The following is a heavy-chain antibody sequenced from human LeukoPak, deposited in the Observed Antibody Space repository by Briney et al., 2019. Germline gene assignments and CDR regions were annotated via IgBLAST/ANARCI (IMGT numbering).Heavy chain of an antibody. J-gene: IGHJ4*02. V-gene: IGHV4-30-4*08. CDR3: ARDGAGDAGY. D-gene: IGHD3-10*01. CDR1: GVSISSSGYY. Sequence: PSETLSLTCTVSGVSISSSGYYWSWIRQPPGKGLEWIGYIYYSGSTYYNPSLKSRVTISVDTSKNQFSLKLNSVTAADTAVYYCARDGAGDAGYWGQGTLVTVSS. CDR2: IYYSGST.